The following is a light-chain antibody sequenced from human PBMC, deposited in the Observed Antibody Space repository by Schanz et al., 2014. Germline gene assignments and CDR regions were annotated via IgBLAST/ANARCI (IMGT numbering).Light chain of an antibody. Sequence: QTVVTQEPSFSVSPGGTVTLTCGLSSGSVSTSNYPSWYQQTPGQAPRTLIYNTNSRSSGVPDRFSGSILGNKAALTITGAQADDECDYHCVLYMGSGIWVFGGGTKLTVL. CDR2: NTN. CDR1: SGSVSTSNY. V-gene: IGLV8-61*01. J-gene: IGLJ3*02. CDR3: VLYMGSGIWV.